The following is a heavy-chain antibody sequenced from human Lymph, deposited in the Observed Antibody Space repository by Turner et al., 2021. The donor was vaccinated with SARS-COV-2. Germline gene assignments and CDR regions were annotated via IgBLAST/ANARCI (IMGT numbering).Heavy chain of an antibody. CDR2: INPNSGGT. CDR1: GYTFTDYY. J-gene: IGHJ3*02. V-gene: IGHV1-2*02. D-gene: IGHD3-22*01. CDR3: ARGGLYYYDSSAYYNDAFDI. Sequence: QVQLVQYGAEVKKPGASVKVSCKASGYTFTDYYMHWVRQAPGQGLEWMGWINPNSGGTDYAQKFQGRVTVTRDASFNTAYMELTRLRSDDTAVYYCARGGLYYYDSSAYYNDAFDIWGQGTMVTVSS.